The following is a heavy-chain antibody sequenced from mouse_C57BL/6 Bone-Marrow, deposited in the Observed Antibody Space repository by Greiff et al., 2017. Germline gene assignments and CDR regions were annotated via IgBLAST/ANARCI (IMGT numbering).Heavy chain of an antibody. CDR3: ARLTTPVLDV. V-gene: IGHV5-4*01. CDR1: GFTFSSYA. J-gene: IGHJ1*03. CDR2: ISDGGSYT. Sequence: VQLKESGDGLVKPGGSLKLSCAASGFTFSSYAMSWVRQTPEKRLEWVATISDGGSYTYYPDNVKGRFTISRDNAKNNLYLQMSTLKSEDTAMYYCARLTTPVLDVWGTGTTVTVSS. D-gene: IGHD1-1*01.